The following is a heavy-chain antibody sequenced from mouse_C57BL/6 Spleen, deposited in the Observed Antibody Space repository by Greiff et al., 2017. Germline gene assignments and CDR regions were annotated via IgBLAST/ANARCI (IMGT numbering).Heavy chain of an antibody. Sequence: EVQVVESGGGLVKPGGSLKLSCAASGFTFSDYGMHWVRQAPEKGLEWVAYISSGSSTIYYADTVKGRFTISRDNAKNTLFLQMTSLRSEDTAMYYCARNSNYWRYAMDYWGQGTSVTVSS. CDR2: ISSGSSTI. CDR1: GFTFSDYG. D-gene: IGHD2-5*01. CDR3: ARNSNYWRYAMDY. J-gene: IGHJ4*01. V-gene: IGHV5-17*01.